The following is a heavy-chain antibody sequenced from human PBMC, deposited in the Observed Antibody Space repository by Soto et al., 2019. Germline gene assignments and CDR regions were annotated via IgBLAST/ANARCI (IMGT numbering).Heavy chain of an antibody. V-gene: IGHV3-48*03. J-gene: IGHJ6*02. CDR2: ISSSASTI. Sequence: GVSLRLSYAPAPFAYSSYERNLARQDPGKGLEWVSYISSSASTIYYADSVKGRFTISRDNAKNSLYLQMNSLRAEDTAVYYCARDPGAVAGIYYYGMDVWGQGTTVTVSS. CDR3: ARDPGAVAGIYYYGMDV. CDR1: PFAYSSYE. D-gene: IGHD6-19*01.